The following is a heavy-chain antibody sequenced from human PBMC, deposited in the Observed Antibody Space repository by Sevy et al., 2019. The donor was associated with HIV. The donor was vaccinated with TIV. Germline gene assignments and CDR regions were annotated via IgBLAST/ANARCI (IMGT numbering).Heavy chain of an antibody. CDR2: IKQDGSEK. Sequence: GGSLRLSCAASGFTFSSYWMSWVRQAPGKGLEWVANIKQDGSEKYYVDSVKGRLTISRDNAKNSLYLQMNSLRAEDTVGYYCASVAGDYYDFWSGYYNIPDYWGQGTLVTVSS. CDR1: GFTFSSYW. D-gene: IGHD3-3*01. CDR3: ASVAGDYYDFWSGYYNIPDY. V-gene: IGHV3-7*01. J-gene: IGHJ4*02.